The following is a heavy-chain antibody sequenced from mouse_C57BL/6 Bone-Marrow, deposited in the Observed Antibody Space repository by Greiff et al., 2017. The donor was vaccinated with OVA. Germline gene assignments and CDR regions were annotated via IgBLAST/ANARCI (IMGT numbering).Heavy chain of an antibody. CDR2: IHPNSGST. Sequence: QVQLQQSGAELVKPGASVKMSCKASGYTFTSYWITWVKQRPGQGLEWLGMIHPNSGSTNYTEKFKSKATLTVDTSSSTAYMQHSSRTSEDAAVYYCGRTVGYSNYDGFPHWGQGTTLTVSS. J-gene: IGHJ2*01. D-gene: IGHD2-5*01. V-gene: IGHV1-55*01. CDR3: GRTVGYSNYDGFPH. CDR1: GYTFTSYW.